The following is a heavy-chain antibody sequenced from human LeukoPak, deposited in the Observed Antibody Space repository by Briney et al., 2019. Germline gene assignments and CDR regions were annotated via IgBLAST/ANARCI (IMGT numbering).Heavy chain of an antibody. Sequence: GGSLRLSCAASGLIVSSNYMSWVRQAPGKGLEWVSALYSGGSIYYADSVKGRFTISRDNSKNTLYLQMNSLRAEDTAVYYCAKGPPRFLEWLFPFESWGQGTLVTVSS. J-gene: IGHJ4*02. CDR1: GLIVSSNY. CDR3: AKGPPRFLEWLFPFES. D-gene: IGHD3-3*01. V-gene: IGHV3-53*05. CDR2: LYSGGSI.